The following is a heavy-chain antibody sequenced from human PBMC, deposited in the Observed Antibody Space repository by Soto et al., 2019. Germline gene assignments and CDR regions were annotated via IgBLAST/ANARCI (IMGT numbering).Heavy chain of an antibody. V-gene: IGHV3-48*03. CDR3: ARGGITMIVVASYDY. CDR2: ISSSGSNI. D-gene: IGHD3-22*01. Sequence: PGGSLRLSCAASGFTFSSYEINWVRQAPWKGLEWVSYISSSGSNIYYADSVKGRFTISRDDAKNSLYLQMNSLRAEDTAVYYCARGGITMIVVASYDYWGQGTLLTVSS. CDR1: GFTFSSYE. J-gene: IGHJ4*02.